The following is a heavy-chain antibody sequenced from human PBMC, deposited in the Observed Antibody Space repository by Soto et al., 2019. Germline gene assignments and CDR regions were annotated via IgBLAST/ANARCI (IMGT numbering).Heavy chain of an antibody. CDR2: IYYSGNT. D-gene: IGHD3-3*01. J-gene: IGHJ5*01. CDR3: ARAADRGSGYVNWFDS. CDR1: GDSISSGDYY. V-gene: IGHV4-30-4*01. Sequence: SETLSLTCTVSGDSISSGDYYWSWIRQPPGKGLEWIGYIYYSGNTYFNPSLKSRLIISVDTSNNQFSLKVSSVTAADTAVYYCARAADRGSGYVNWFDSWGQGTLVTVSS.